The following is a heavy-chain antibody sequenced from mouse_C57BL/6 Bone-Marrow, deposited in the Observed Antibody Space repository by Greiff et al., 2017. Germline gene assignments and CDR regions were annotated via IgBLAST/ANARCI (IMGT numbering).Heavy chain of an antibody. CDR1: GFTFSSYA. CDR3: ARDECYWYFDV. Sequence: EVQLVESGGGLVKPGGSLKLSCAASGFTFSSYAMSWVRQTPEKRLEWVATISDGGSYTYYPDNVKGRFTISRDNAKNNLYLQMSHLKSEDTAMYYCARDECYWYFDVWGTGTTVTDSS. J-gene: IGHJ1*03. CDR2: ISDGGSYT. V-gene: IGHV5-4*01.